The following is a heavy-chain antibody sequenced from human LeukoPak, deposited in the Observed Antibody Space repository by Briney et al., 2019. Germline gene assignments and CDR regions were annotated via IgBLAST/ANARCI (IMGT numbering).Heavy chain of an antibody. J-gene: IGHJ4*02. CDR2: IYYSGST. D-gene: IGHD3-22*01. CDR1: GGSISSSSYY. CDR3: ARDRYYYDSSGVIDY. Sequence: SETLSLTCTVSGGSISSSSYYWGWIRQPAGKGQEWIGSIYYSGSTYYNPSLKSRVTISVDTSKNQFSLKLSSVTAADTAVYYCARDRYYYDSSGVIDYWGQGTLVTVSS. V-gene: IGHV4-39*07.